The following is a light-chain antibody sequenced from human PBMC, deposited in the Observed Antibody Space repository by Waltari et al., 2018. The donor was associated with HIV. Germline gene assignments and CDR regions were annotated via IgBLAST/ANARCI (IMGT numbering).Light chain of an antibody. CDR1: TSNIETNY. CDR2: DNK. V-gene: IGLV1-51*01. Sequence: QPVLTQPPSVSAAPGRSVTITCSGRTSNIETNYVSWYQQIPGTAPTLLIYDNKKRPSGIPERFSGSKSATSATLGITGLQTGDEAEYFCGTWDSSLNTPVFGGGSRLTVL. CDR3: GTWDSSLNTPV. J-gene: IGLJ2*01.